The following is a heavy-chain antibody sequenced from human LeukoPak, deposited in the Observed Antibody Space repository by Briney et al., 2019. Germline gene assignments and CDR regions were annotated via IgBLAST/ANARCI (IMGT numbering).Heavy chain of an antibody. V-gene: IGHV4-4*07. Sequence: PSETLSLTCTVSGGSISGYFWTWIRQPAGKGLVWIGRMYSTGSNNYNPSLKSRVTMSLDTSKNHFSLNLTSVTAADTAVYYCAREPTSGCEPTSGRPLDYWGQGTLVTVSS. CDR1: GGSISGYF. CDR3: AREPTSGCEPTSGRPLDY. D-gene: IGHD5-12*01. J-gene: IGHJ4*02. CDR2: MYSTGSN.